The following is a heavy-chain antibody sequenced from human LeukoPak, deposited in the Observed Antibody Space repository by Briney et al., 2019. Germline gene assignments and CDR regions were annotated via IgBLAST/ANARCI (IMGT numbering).Heavy chain of an antibody. J-gene: IGHJ4*02. CDR3: ASPTPRVVVVPAALDY. Sequence: SVKVSCKASGGTFSSNAISWVRQAPGQGLEWMGGIIPIFGTANYAQKFQGRVTITADESTSTAYMELSSLRSEDTAVYYCASPTPRVVVVPAALDYWGQGTLVTVSS. CDR2: IIPIFGTA. V-gene: IGHV1-69*01. D-gene: IGHD2-2*01. CDR1: GGTFSSNA.